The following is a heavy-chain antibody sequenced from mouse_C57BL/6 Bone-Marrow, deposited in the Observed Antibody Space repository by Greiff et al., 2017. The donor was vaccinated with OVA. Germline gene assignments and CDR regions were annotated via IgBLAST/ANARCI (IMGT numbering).Heavy chain of an antibody. CDR3: ARPVGGY. CDR2: ISSGSSTI. CDR1: GFTFSDYG. V-gene: IGHV5-17*01. J-gene: IGHJ2*01. Sequence: DVMLVESGGGLVKPGGSLKLSCAASGFTFSDYGMHWVRQAPEKGLEWVAYISSGSSTIYYADTVKGRFTISRDNAKNTLCLQMTSLRSEDTAMYYCARPVGGYWGQGTTLTVSS. D-gene: IGHD1-1*02.